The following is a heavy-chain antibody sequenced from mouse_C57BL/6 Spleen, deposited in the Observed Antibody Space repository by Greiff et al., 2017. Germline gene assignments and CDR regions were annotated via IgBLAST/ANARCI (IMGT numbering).Heavy chain of an antibody. D-gene: IGHD2-3*01. CDR1: GYTFTDYN. V-gene: IGHV1-19*01. Sequence: EVKLVESGPVLVKPGASVKMSCKASGYTFTDYNMNWVKQSHGKSLEWIGVINPYNGGTSYNKKFKGKATLTVNKSSSTAYMELSSLTSEYSAVYCCARWRAMDYWGQGTSVTVSS. J-gene: IGHJ4*01. CDR2: INPYNGGT. CDR3: ARWRAMDY.